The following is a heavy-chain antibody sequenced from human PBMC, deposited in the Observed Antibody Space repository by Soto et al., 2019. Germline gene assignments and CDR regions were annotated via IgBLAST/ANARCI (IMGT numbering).Heavy chain of an antibody. Sequence: PGGSLRLSCAASGFTFSSYSMNWVRQAPGKGLEWVSSISSSSSYIYYADSVKGRFTISRDNAKNSLYLQMNSLRVEDTAVYYCARDQDYYDSSGYYLRVDAFDIWGQGTMVTVSS. D-gene: IGHD3-22*01. J-gene: IGHJ3*02. CDR1: GFTFSSYS. V-gene: IGHV3-21*01. CDR3: ARDQDYYDSSGYYLRVDAFDI. CDR2: ISSSSSYI.